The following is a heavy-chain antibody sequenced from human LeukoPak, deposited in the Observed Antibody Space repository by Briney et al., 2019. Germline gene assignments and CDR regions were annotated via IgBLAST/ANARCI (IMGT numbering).Heavy chain of an antibody. Sequence: SETLSLTCAVYGGSFSGYYWSWIRQPPGKGLEWIGEINHSGSTNYNPSLKGRVTISVDTSKNQFSLKLSSVTAADTAVYYCARRAAAGDYWGQGTLVTVSS. CDR2: INHSGST. J-gene: IGHJ4*02. V-gene: IGHV4-34*01. CDR1: GGSFSGYY. D-gene: IGHD6-13*01. CDR3: ARRAAAGDY.